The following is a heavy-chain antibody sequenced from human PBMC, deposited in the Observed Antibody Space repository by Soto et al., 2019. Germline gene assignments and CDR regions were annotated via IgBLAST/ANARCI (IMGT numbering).Heavy chain of an antibody. CDR3: ARQGSGSSGYKGLQGGMDV. D-gene: IGHD3-22*01. CDR2: INASGGNP. V-gene: IGHV1-46*01. J-gene: IGHJ6*02. Sequence: SVKLSCKASGYTCTSYYMHCVPQAPGQVLAWIVIINASGGNPSYAQKFQGRVTMTRDTSKSKVYMALTSLRSEDTAVYYCARQGSGSSGYKGLQGGMDVWGPGTTVTVSS. CDR1: GYTCTSYY.